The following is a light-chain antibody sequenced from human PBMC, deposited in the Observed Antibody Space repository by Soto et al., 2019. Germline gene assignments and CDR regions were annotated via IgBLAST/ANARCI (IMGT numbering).Light chain of an antibody. Sequence: EIVLTQSPAILSVSPGDRATLSCRAGQSVSSNLAWYQQKPGQAPRLVIYGASNRATGVPARFSGSGSGTEFTLTISRLESEDFAVYYCLQYGSSPWTFGQGTKVDIK. CDR1: QSVSSN. CDR3: LQYGSSPWT. V-gene: IGKV3-15*01. CDR2: GAS. J-gene: IGKJ1*01.